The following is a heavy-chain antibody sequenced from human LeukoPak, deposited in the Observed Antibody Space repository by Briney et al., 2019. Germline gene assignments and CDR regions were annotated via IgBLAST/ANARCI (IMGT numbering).Heavy chain of an antibody. CDR2: IYDSGNT. D-gene: IGHD1-26*01. CDR3: ARDHYGYYDAFDI. Sequence: SSETLSLTCTVSGGSVSSGSYYWSWIRQPPGKGLEWIGYIYDSGNTNYNPSLKSRVTISVDTSKNQFSLNLRSVTAADTAVYYCARDHYGYYDAFDIWGQGTMFTVSS. CDR1: GGSVSSGSYY. J-gene: IGHJ3*02. V-gene: IGHV4-61*01.